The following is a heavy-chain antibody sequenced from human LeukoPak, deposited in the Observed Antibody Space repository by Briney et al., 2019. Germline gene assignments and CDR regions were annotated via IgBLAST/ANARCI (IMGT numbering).Heavy chain of an antibody. Sequence: PGGSLRLSCAASGFTFSNAWMSWVRQAPGKGLEWVGRIKSKTDGGTTDYAAPVKGRFTISRDDSKNTLYLQMNSLKTEDTAVYYCTTDPPHYDFWSGYYTGYFDYWGQGTLVTVSS. CDR2: IKSKTDGGTT. V-gene: IGHV3-15*01. CDR3: TTDPPHYDFWSGYYTGYFDY. CDR1: GFTFSNAW. J-gene: IGHJ4*02. D-gene: IGHD3-3*01.